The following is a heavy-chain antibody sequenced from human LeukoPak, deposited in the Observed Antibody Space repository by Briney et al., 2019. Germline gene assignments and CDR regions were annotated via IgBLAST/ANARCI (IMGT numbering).Heavy chain of an antibody. V-gene: IGHV4-34*01. J-gene: IGHJ4*02. Sequence: SETLSLTCAFYGGSFSGYYWSWIRQPPGKGLEWIGEINHSGSTNYNPSLKSRVTISVDTSKNQFSLKLSSVTAADTAVYYCARGRGSSDYWGQGTLVTVSS. CDR1: GGSFSGYY. D-gene: IGHD3-16*01. CDR2: INHSGST. CDR3: ARGRGSSDY.